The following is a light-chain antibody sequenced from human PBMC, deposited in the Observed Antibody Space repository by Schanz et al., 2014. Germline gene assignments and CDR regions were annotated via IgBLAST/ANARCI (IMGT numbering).Light chain of an antibody. CDR2: GNT. V-gene: IGLV1-40*01. J-gene: IGLJ3*02. CDR1: SSNIGAGDD. Sequence: QSVLTQPPSVSGAPGQRATISCTGSSSNIGAGDDVHWYKQLPGTAPKLLIYGNTNRPSGVPDRFSGSKSGTSASLAISGLRSEDEADDYCAVWDDSLGAWVFGGGTKLTV. CDR3: AVWDDSLGAWV.